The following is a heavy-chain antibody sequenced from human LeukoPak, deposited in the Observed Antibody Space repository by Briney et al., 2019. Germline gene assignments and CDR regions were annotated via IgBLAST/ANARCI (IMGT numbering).Heavy chain of an antibody. V-gene: IGHV4-34*01. CDR3: ARAKWLRFPTLDY. CDR1: GGSISSGGYS. D-gene: IGHD5-12*01. Sequence: SETLSLTCAVSGGSISSGGYSWSWIRQPPGKGLEWIGEINHSGSTNYNPSLKSRVTISVDTSKNQFSLKLSSVTAADTAVYYCARAKWLRFPTLDYWGQGTLVTVSS. J-gene: IGHJ4*02. CDR2: INHSGST.